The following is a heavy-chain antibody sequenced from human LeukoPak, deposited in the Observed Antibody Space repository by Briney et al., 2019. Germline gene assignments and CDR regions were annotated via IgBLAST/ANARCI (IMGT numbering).Heavy chain of an antibody. CDR1: GGSISSYY. D-gene: IGHD6-13*01. V-gene: IGHV4-59*01. CDR3: ARYSRSLPGFDY. CDR2: IYYSGST. Sequence: SETLSLTCTVSGGSISSYYWSWIRRPPGKGLEWIGYIYYSGSTNYNPSLKSRVTISVDTSKNQFSLKLSSVTAADTAVYYCARYSRSLPGFDYWGQGTLVTVSS. J-gene: IGHJ4*02.